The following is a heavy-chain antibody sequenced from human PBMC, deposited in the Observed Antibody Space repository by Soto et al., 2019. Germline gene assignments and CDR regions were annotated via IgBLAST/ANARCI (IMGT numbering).Heavy chain of an antibody. Sequence: EVQLLESGGGLVQPGGSLRLSCAASGFTFSSYAMNWVRQAPGKGLEWVSAISGSGGSTYYADSVKGRFTISRDNSKNTLYLQMNSLRAEDTAVYYCAKESGAAAGTYYYYYMDVWGKGTTVTVSS. D-gene: IGHD6-13*01. CDR1: GFTFSSYA. CDR2: ISGSGGST. CDR3: AKESGAAAGTYYYYYMDV. V-gene: IGHV3-23*01. J-gene: IGHJ6*03.